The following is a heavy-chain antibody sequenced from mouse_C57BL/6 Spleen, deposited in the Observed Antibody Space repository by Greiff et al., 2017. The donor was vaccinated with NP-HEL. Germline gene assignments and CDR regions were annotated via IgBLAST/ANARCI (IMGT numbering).Heavy chain of an antibody. J-gene: IGHJ2*01. Sequence: QVQLKESGAELARPGASVKLFCKASGYTFTSYGISWVKQRTGQGLAWIGEIYPRSGNTYYNEKFKGKATLTADKSSSTAYMELSSLTSEDSAVYFCARRSDLLWSYFDYWGKGTTLTVSS. V-gene: IGHV1-81*01. CDR2: IYPRSGNT. CDR3: ARRSDLLWSYFDY. CDR1: GYTFTSYG. D-gene: IGHD2-1*01.